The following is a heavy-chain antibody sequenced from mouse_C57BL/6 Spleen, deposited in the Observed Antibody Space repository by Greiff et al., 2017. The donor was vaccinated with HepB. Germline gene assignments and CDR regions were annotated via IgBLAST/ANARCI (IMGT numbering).Heavy chain of an antibody. CDR1: GYTFTSYW. V-gene: IGHV1-55*01. J-gene: IGHJ4*01. D-gene: IGHD2-5*01. CDR3: ARRYYSNYAYAMDY. Sequence: QVQLKQPGAELVKPGASVKMSCKASGYTFTSYWITWVKQRPGQGLEWIGDIYPGSGSTNYKEKFKSKATLTVDTSSSTAYMQLSSLTSEDSAVYYCARRYYSNYAYAMDYWGQGTSVTVSS. CDR2: IYPGSGST.